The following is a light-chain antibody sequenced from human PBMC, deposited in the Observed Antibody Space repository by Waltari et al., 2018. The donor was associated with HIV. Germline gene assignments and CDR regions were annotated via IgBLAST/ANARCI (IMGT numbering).Light chain of an antibody. CDR1: SNDIGTYNF. CDR2: DVT. Sequence: QSALTQPPSASGSPGQSVAISCPGSSNDIGTYNFFSWYQHHPGKAPKLLIYDVTRRPPGIPDRFSGTKSGYTASLTVSDLQVEDEADYYCVSYTEKDTFLLFGGGTKLAV. V-gene: IGLV2-8*01. CDR3: VSYTEKDTFLL. J-gene: IGLJ2*01.